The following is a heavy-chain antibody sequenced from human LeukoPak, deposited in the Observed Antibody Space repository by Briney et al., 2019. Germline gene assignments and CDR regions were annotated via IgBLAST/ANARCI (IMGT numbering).Heavy chain of an antibody. CDR3: ARVDKWEGVDY. J-gene: IGHJ4*02. Sequence: PSETLSLTCTVSGGSTSSSSYYWGWIRQPPGKGLEWIGSIYYSGSTYYNPSLKSRVTISVDTSKNQFSLKLSSVTAADTAVYYCARVDKWEGVDYWGQGTLVTVSS. D-gene: IGHD1-26*01. CDR1: GGSTSSSSYY. V-gene: IGHV4-39*07. CDR2: IYYSGST.